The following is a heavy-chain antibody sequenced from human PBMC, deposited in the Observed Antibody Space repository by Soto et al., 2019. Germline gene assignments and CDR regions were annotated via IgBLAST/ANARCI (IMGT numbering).Heavy chain of an antibody. V-gene: IGHV1-18*04. CDR1: GYTFTKYD. D-gene: IGHD3-3*01. Sequence: ASVKVSCKASGYTFTKYDISWVRQAPGQGLEWLGLISPNSGRPSYAQKFEGRVTMTTGTSTTTAYLELRSLRSDDTAVYYCVRQYYDFWTDYPDFDYWGQGTLVTVSS. J-gene: IGHJ4*02. CDR3: VRQYYDFWTDYPDFDY. CDR2: ISPNSGRP.